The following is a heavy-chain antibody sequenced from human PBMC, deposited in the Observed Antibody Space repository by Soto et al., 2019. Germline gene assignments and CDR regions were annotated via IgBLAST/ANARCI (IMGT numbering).Heavy chain of an antibody. CDR1: GFTFSSYA. CDR2: ISYDGSNK. J-gene: IGHJ4*02. Sequence: GGSLRLSCAASGFTFSSYAMHWVRRAPGKGLEWVAVISYDGSNKYYADSVKGRFTISRDNSKNTLYLQMNSLRAEDTAVYYCARDSGGTMVRGVIIAGGYFDYWGQGTLVTVSS. CDR3: ARDSGGTMVRGVIIAGGYFDY. V-gene: IGHV3-30-3*01. D-gene: IGHD3-10*01.